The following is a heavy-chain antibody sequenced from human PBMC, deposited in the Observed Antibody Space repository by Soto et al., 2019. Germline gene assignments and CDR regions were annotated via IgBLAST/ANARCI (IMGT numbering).Heavy chain of an antibody. Sequence: QVQLVESGGGVVQPGRSLRLSCAASGFSFSDHALHWVRQAPGKGLEWVAVISYDGMNKRYADSVKGRFTLSRDNSKNILYLQVNSMRAEDTAVFYCARDTIGSGGGYIDYWGQGTLVTVSS. CDR1: GFSFSDHA. CDR3: ARDTIGSGGGYIDY. CDR2: ISYDGMNK. D-gene: IGHD3-10*01. V-gene: IGHV3-30*04. J-gene: IGHJ4*02.